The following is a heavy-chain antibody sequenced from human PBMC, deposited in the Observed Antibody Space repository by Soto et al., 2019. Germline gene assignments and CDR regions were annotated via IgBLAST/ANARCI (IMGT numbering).Heavy chain of an antibody. CDR3: ARPLWRDDYNWGYFDL. V-gene: IGHV3-30-3*01. D-gene: IGHD4-4*01. J-gene: IGHJ2*01. Sequence: QVQLVESGGGVIQPGRSLRLSCAASGFTFSSYAMHWVRQAPGKGLEWVAVISYDGSNTYYADSVKGRFTISRDNSKNTLYLQMNSLRTEDTAVYYCARPLWRDDYNWGYFDLWGRGTLVTGSS. CDR1: GFTFSSYA. CDR2: ISYDGSNT.